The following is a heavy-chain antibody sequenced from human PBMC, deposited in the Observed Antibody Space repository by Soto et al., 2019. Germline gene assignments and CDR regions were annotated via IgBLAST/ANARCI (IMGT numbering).Heavy chain of an antibody. CDR1: CGSVSSGPYY. Sequence: PSETLSLTCAVSCGSVSSGPYYWSWIRQHPGRGLEWIGYIYYSGSTYYNPSLKSRVSISVDTSKNQFSLKLSSVTATDTAVYYCARTHCSSASCYGFYYYGMDVWGQGATVTVSS. CDR3: ARTHCSSASCYGFYYYGMDV. V-gene: IGHV4-31*11. CDR2: IYYSGST. D-gene: IGHD2-2*01. J-gene: IGHJ6*02.